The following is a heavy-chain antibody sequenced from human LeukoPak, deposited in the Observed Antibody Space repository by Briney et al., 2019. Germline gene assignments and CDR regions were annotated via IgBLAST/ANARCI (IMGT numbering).Heavy chain of an antibody. CDR2: ISSSSSTI. CDR1: GFTFSSYS. V-gene: IGHV3-48*01. D-gene: IGHD3-22*01. J-gene: IGHJ6*03. Sequence: PGGSLRLSCAASGFTFSSYSMNWVRQAPGKGLEWVSYISSSSSTIYYADSVKGRFTISRDNAKNSLYLQMNSLRAEDTAVYYCARSLYYDTRPTPMDVWGKGTTVTVSS. CDR3: ARSLYYDTRPTPMDV.